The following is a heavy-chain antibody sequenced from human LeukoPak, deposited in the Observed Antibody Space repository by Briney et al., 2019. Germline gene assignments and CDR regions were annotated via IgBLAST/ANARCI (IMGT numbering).Heavy chain of an antibody. CDR2: IKQTGSEK. CDR3: ARGGADYGDYPSNAFDI. V-gene: IGHV3-7*01. D-gene: IGHD4-17*01. J-gene: IGHJ3*02. CDR1: RFTFSSYW. Sequence: GGSLRLSCAASRFTFSSYWMTWVRQAPGKGLEWVANIKQTGSEKYYVDSVKGRFTISRDNAKNSLYLQMNSLRAEDTAVYYCARGGADYGDYPSNAFDIWGQGTMVTVSS.